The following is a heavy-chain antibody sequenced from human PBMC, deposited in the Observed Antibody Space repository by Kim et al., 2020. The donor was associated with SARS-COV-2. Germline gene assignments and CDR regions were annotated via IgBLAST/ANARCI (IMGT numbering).Heavy chain of an antibody. CDR1: GGSISSSSYY. D-gene: IGHD5-12*01. V-gene: IGHV4-39*01. CDR2: IYYSGST. CDR3: ARRMATIGPWQSDPDY. Sequence: SETLSLTCTVSGGSISSSSYYWGWIRQPPGKGLEWIGSIYYSGSTYYNPSLKSRVTISVDTSKNQFSLKLSSVTAADTAVYYCARRMATIGPWQSDPDYWGQGTLVTVSS. J-gene: IGHJ4*02.